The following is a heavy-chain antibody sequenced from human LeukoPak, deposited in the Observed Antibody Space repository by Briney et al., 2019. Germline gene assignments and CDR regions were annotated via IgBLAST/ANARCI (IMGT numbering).Heavy chain of an antibody. CDR2: INASGST. V-gene: IGHV4-61*02. D-gene: IGHD3-3*01. Sequence: RSETLSLTCTVSGGSISSGSYYWTWIRQPAGKGLEWIGRINASGSTNYNPSLKSRVTIAVDTSKNQFSLKLSSVTAADTAVYYCARGVVFWSGLPDAFDIWGQGTMVTVSS. CDR1: GGSISSGSYY. J-gene: IGHJ3*02. CDR3: ARGVVFWSGLPDAFDI.